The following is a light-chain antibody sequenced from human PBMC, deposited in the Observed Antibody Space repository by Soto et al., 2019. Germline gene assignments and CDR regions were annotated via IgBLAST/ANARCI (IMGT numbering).Light chain of an antibody. CDR2: AAT. V-gene: IGKV1-12*01. J-gene: IGKJ2*01. CDR1: QDISIW. CDR3: QHTKSFPYT. Sequence: DIQMTQSPSSVSASVGDRVIITCRASQDISIWLAWYQQKPGKAPKLLIQAATNLQSGVPSRFSGSRSGTDFTLTISSLQPEDFATYFCQHTKSFPYTFGQGTKLEIE.